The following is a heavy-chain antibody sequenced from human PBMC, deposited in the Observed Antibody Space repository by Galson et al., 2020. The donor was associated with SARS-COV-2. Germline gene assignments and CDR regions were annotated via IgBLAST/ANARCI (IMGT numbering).Heavy chain of an antibody. CDR1: GYTFTSFD. CDR2: MNPNSGNS. V-gene: IGHV1-8*01. CDR3: ATPIVGGTFDY. D-gene: IGHD1-26*01. J-gene: IGHJ4*02. Sequence: ASVKVSCTASGYTFTSFDINWVRQAPGQGLEWMGWMNPNSGNSGHAQKFQGRVTMTRNTSISTAYMELSSLRSEDTAVYYCATPIVGGTFDYWGQGTLVTVSS.